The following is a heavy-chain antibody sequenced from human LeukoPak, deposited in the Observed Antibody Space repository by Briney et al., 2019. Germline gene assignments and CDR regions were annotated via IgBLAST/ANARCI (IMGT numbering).Heavy chain of an antibody. J-gene: IGHJ5*02. D-gene: IGHD3-16*01. CDR2: ISPNGDNT. CDR3: AREVDGGIDP. CDR1: GFTFSDYS. V-gene: IGHV3-64*01. Sequence: PGGSLRLSCAASGFTFSDYSMHWVRQAPGKGLESVSAISPNGDNTYYINSVKGGFTISRDDSKNTLYLQMGSLRAEDMALYYCAREVDGGIDPWGQGALVTVSS.